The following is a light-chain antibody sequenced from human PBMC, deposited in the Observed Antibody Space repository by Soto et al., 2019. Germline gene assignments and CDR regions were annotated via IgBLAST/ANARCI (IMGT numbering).Light chain of an antibody. CDR3: QQYGSLPYT. CDR2: DAS. V-gene: IGKV3-20*01. J-gene: IGKJ2*01. CDR1: QSVSSNY. Sequence: EIVLTQSPGTLSLSPGERATLSCRASQSVSSNYLAWYQQQPGQAPRLLIYDASTRATGIPDRFSGSGSGTDFALTISRLEPEDFAVYYCQQYGSLPYTFGQGTKLEIK.